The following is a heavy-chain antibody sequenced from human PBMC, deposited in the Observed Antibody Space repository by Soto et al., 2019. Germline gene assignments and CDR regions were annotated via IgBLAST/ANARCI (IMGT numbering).Heavy chain of an antibody. Sequence: GGSLRLSCAASGFAFSTYWVSWVRQAPGKGLEWVANIKEEGSEKYYVDSVKGRFTISRDDAKNSLFLQMNSLRVEDTAVYYCARDSRNFAIDAFDIWGQGTMVTVSS. V-gene: IGHV3-7*04. CDR1: GFAFSTYW. CDR3: ARDSRNFAIDAFDI. J-gene: IGHJ3*02. CDR2: IKEEGSEK. D-gene: IGHD3-9*01.